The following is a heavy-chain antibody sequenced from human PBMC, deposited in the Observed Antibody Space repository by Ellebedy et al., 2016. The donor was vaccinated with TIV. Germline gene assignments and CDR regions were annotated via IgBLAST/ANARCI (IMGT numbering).Heavy chain of an antibody. J-gene: IGHJ4*02. CDR1: GFIFSSYA. CDR2: ISGSGDST. V-gene: IGHV3-23*01. Sequence: GGSLRLSCAASGFIFSSYALSWVRQAPGKGLEWVLAISGSGDSTYYADSVKGRFTISRDNSKNTLDLQMNSLRAEDTAIYYCAKQRGGATGLDYWGQGTLVTVSS. CDR3: AKQRGGATGLDY. D-gene: IGHD1-1*01.